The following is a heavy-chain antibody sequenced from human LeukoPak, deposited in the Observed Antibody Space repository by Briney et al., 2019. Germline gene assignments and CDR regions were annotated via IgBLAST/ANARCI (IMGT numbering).Heavy chain of an antibody. CDR2: IYTSGST. CDR1: GGSISSSSYY. CDR3: ARDWAVAGTSQGENPGYYYYMDV. V-gene: IGHV4-61*02. Sequence: SETLSLTCTVSGGSISSSSYYWTWIRQPAGKGLEWIGRIYTSGSTNYNPSLKSRVTISVDTSKTQFSLNLSSVTAADTAVYYCARDWAVAGTSQGENPGYYYYMDVWGKGTTVTIFS. D-gene: IGHD6-19*01. J-gene: IGHJ6*03.